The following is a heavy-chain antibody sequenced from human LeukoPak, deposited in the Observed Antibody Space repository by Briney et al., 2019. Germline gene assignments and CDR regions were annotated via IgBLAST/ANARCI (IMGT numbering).Heavy chain of an antibody. CDR3: ARGLYGGLGY. J-gene: IGHJ4*02. CDR2: ISSSGSTI. V-gene: IGHV3-48*04. D-gene: IGHD4-23*01. CDR1: GFTFSGYP. Sequence: GKSLRLSCAASGFTFSGYPIHWVRQAPGKGLEWVSYISSSGSTIYYADSVKGRFTISRDNAKNSLYLQMNSLRAEDTAVYYCARGLYGGLGYWGQGTLVTVSS.